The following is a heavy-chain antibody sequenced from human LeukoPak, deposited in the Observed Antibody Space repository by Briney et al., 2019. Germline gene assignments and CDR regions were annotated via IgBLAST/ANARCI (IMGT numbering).Heavy chain of an antibody. D-gene: IGHD5-18*01. V-gene: IGHV4-39*07. CDR2: IYYSGST. J-gene: IGHJ4*02. CDR1: GGSISSSSYY. Sequence: PSETLSLTCTVSGGSISSSSYYWGWIRQPPGKGLEWIGSIYYSGSTYYNPSLKSRVTISVDTSKNQFSLKLSSVTAADTAVYYCARVRGGYSYGPDPYYFDYWGQGTLVTVSS. CDR3: ARVRGGYSYGPDPYYFDY.